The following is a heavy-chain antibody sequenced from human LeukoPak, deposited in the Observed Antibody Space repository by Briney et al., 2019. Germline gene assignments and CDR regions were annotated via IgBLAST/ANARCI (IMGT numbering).Heavy chain of an antibody. Sequence: GGSLRLSCAASGFTVSSNYMSWVRQAPGKGLEWVSVIYSGGSTYYADSVKGRFTISRDNAKNSLYLQMNSLRVEDTAMYYCARDGLRRPPTPYCGGDCPLDYWGQGTLVSVSS. CDR2: IYSGGST. D-gene: IGHD2-21*02. J-gene: IGHJ4*02. CDR1: GFTVSSNY. CDR3: ARDGLRRPPTPYCGGDCPLDY. V-gene: IGHV3-53*01.